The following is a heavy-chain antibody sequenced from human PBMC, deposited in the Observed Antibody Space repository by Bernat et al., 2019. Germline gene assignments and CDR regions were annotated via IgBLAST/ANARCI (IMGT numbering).Heavy chain of an antibody. J-gene: IGHJ4*02. CDR3: ARSKGGSGYPGRIDY. D-gene: IGHD3-22*01. Sequence: QLQLQESGPGLVKPSETLSLTCTVSGGSISSSSYYWGWIRQPPGKGLEWIGSIYYSGSTYYNPSLKSRVTISVDTSKNQFSLKLSSVTAADTAVYYCARSKGGSGYPGRIDYWGQGTLVTVSS. CDR2: IYYSGST. V-gene: IGHV4-39*01. CDR1: GGSISSSSYY.